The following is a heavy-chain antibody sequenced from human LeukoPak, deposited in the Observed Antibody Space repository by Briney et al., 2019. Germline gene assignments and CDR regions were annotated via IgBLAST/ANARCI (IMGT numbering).Heavy chain of an antibody. CDR2: ISWNNGFI. CDR1: GFKLDDYA. CDR3: ARDQSATNLEIVCICWFCC. V-gene: IGHV3-9*01. D-gene: IGHD5/OR15-5a*01. Sequence: GGSLRRSFAASGFKLDDYAMYWVRLRPGKGLEWVSGISWNNGFIEYVDSVKGRFTISRDNAKKTLYLQMNSLRVEDTAVYFCARDQSATNLEIVCICWFCCWGQGTLVTVSS. J-gene: IGHJ4*02.